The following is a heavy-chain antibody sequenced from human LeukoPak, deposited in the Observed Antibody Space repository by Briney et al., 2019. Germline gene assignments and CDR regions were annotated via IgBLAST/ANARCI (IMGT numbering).Heavy chain of an antibody. CDR3: ARGPHYYDPPDY. Sequence: ASVKVSCKASGYTFTGYYIHWVRQAPGQGLEWMGWINPNSGGTNYAQKFQGRVTMTRDTSISTAYMELSRLGSDDTAVYYCARGPHYYDPPDYWGQGTLVTVSS. V-gene: IGHV1-2*02. CDR2: INPNSGGT. J-gene: IGHJ4*02. CDR1: GYTFTGYY. D-gene: IGHD3-22*01.